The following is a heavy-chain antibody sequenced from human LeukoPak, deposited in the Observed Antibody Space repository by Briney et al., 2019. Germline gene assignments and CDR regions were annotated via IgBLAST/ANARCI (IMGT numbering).Heavy chain of an antibody. V-gene: IGHV4-39*07. CDR1: GGSISSSSYY. J-gene: IGHJ4*02. Sequence: SETLSLTCTVSGGSISSSSYYWGWIRQPPGKGLEWIGSIYYSGSTYYNPSLKSRVTISVDTSKNQFSLKLSSVTAADTAVYYCARDLDTAMVIDYWGQGTLVTVSS. D-gene: IGHD5-18*01. CDR2: IYYSGST. CDR3: ARDLDTAMVIDY.